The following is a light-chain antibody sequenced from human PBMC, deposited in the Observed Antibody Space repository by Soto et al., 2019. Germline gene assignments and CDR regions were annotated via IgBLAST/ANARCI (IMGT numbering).Light chain of an antibody. V-gene: IGKV3-20*01. CDR3: QQYGSSLRFT. Sequence: EIVLTQSPGTLSLSPGERATLSCRASQSVSSNYLAWYQQKPGQAPRLLIYGASSRATGIPDRFSGSGSGTDFTLTISRLEPEDLALYYCQQYGSSLRFTFGPGTKVDIK. J-gene: IGKJ3*01. CDR2: GAS. CDR1: QSVSSNY.